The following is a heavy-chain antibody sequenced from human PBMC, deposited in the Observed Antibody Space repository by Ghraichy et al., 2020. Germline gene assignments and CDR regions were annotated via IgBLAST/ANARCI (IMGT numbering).Heavy chain of an antibody. V-gene: IGHV4-34*01. CDR1: GGSFSGYY. J-gene: IGHJ4*02. CDR3: ATLVVAY. Sequence: SETLSLTCAVYGGSFSGYYWSWIRQPPGKGLEWIGEINHSGSTNYNPSLKSRVTISVDTSKNQFSLKLSSVTAADTAVYYCATLVVAYWGQGTLVTVSS. CDR2: INHSGST. D-gene: IGHD2-15*01.